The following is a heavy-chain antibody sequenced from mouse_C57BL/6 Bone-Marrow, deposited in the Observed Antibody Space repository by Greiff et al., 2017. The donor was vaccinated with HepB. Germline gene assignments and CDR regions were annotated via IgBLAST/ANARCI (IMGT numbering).Heavy chain of an antibody. CDR2: IYPGNSDT. CDR3: TITRGFMTAVVGYYFDY. J-gene: IGHJ2*01. V-gene: IGHV1-5*01. D-gene: IGHD1-1*01. CDR1: GYTFTSYW. Sequence: VQLQQSGTVLARPGASVKMSCKTSGYTFTSYWMHWVKQRPGQGLEWIGAIYPGNSDTSYNQKFKGKAKLTAATSASTAYMELSSLTNEDSAVYYDTITRGFMTAVVGYYFDYWGQGTTLTFSS.